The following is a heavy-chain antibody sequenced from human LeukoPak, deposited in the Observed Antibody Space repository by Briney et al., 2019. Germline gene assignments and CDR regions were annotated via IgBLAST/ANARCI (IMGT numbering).Heavy chain of an antibody. D-gene: IGHD3-22*01. CDR1: GFTFSSYA. Sequence: GGSLRLSCAASGFTFSSYAMHWVRQAPGKGLEWVAVISYDGSNKYYADSVKGRFTISRDNAKNTLYLQMNSLRAEDTAVYYCARRPTMIGRAFDIWGQGTMVTVSS. CDR2: ISYDGSNK. V-gene: IGHV3-30*04. J-gene: IGHJ3*02. CDR3: ARRPTMIGRAFDI.